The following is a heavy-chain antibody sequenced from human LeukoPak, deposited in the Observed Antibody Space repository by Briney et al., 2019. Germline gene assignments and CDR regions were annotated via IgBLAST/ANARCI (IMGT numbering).Heavy chain of an antibody. CDR2: IYYSGST. Sequence: SETLSLTCTVSGGSISSYYWSWIRQPPGKGLEWIGYIYYSGSTNYNPSLKSRVTISVATSKNQFSLKLSSVTAADTAVYYCARSILLWFGFDPWGQGTLVTVSS. CDR3: ARSILLWFGFDP. CDR1: GGSISSYY. D-gene: IGHD3-10*01. V-gene: IGHV4-59*01. J-gene: IGHJ5*02.